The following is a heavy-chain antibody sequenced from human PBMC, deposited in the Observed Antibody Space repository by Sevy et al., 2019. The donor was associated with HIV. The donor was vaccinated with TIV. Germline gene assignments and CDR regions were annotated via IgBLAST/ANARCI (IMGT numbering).Heavy chain of an antibody. Sequence: AAVKVSCKASGGTFSSYAISWVRQAPGQGLEWMGGILPIFGTANYAQKFQGRVTITADKSTSTAYMELSSLRSEDTAVYYCAREEIAVAGTGDAFDIWGQGTMVTVSS. D-gene: IGHD6-19*01. CDR2: ILPIFGTA. CDR3: AREEIAVAGTGDAFDI. J-gene: IGHJ3*02. V-gene: IGHV1-69*06. CDR1: GGTFSSYA.